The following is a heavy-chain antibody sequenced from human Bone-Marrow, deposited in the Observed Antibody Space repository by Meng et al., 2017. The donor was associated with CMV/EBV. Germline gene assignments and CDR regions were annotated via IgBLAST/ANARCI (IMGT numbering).Heavy chain of an antibody. CDR2: IKEDGSEK. CDR1: GFTFSRAW. Sequence: GESQKISCVVSGFTFSRAWMSWVRQAPGKGQEWAANIKEDGSEKYYEDSVKGRFTISRDNAKNSLHLHMNSLRAEDTAVYYCARDRRNDGHDSWGPGKRVTCSS. D-gene: IGHD2-8*01. V-gene: IGHV3-7*01. CDR3: ARDRRNDGHDS. J-gene: IGHJ5*01.